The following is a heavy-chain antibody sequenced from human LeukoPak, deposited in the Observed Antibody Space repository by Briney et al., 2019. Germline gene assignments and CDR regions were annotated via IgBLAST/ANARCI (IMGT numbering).Heavy chain of an antibody. CDR3: ARAGGTYGPYYFDY. D-gene: IGHD4-17*01. CDR1: GGSISSSSYY. V-gene: IGHV4-39*01. CDR2: IYYSGST. Sequence: SETLSLTCTVSGGSISSSSYYWGWIRQPPGKGLEWIGSIYYSGSTYYNPSLKSRVTISVDTSKNQFSLKLSSVTAADTAVYYCARAGGTYGPYYFDYWGQGTLVTVSS. J-gene: IGHJ4*02.